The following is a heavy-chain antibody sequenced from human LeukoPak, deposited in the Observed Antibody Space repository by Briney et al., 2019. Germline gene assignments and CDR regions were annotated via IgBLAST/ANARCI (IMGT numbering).Heavy chain of an antibody. CDR1: GFTFSSYS. J-gene: IGHJ5*02. CDR3: ARDRGVTENWFDP. CDR2: ISSSSSYI. D-gene: IGHD1-20*01. V-gene: IGHV3-21*01. Sequence: GGSLRLSCAASGFTFSSYSMNWVRQAPGKGLEWVSSISSSSSYIYYADSVKGQFTISRDNAKNSLYLQMNSLRAEDTAVYYCARDRGVTENWFDPWGQGTLVTVSS.